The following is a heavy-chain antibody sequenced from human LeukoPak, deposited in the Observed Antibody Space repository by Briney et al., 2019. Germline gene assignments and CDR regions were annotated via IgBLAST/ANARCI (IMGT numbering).Heavy chain of an antibody. CDR3: AGRVLRFLEWYNY. Sequence: PGGSLRLSCAASGFTFSNAWMSWVRQAPGKGLEWVGRIKSKTDGGTTDYTAPVKGRFTISRDDSKTTLYLQMNSLKTEDTAVYYCAGRVLRFLEWYNYWGQGTLVTVSS. D-gene: IGHD3-3*01. V-gene: IGHV3-15*01. CDR1: GFTFSNAW. CDR2: IKSKTDGGTT. J-gene: IGHJ4*02.